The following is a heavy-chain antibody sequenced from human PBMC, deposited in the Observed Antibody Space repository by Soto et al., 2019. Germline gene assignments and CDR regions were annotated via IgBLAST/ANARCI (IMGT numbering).Heavy chain of an antibody. D-gene: IGHD3-10*01. CDR1: GGSFSGYY. CDR2: INHSGST. J-gene: IGHJ4*02. CDR3: ARASTMVRGGHDY. Sequence: SETLSLTCAVYGGSFSGYYWSWIRQPPGKGLEWIGEINHSGSTNYNPSLKSRVTISVDTSKNQFSLKLSSVTAADTAVYYCARASTMVRGGHDYWGQGTLVTVSS. V-gene: IGHV4-34*01.